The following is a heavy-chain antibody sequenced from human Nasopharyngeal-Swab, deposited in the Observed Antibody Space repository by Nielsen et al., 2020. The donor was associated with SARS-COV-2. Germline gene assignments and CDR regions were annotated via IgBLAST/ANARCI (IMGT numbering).Heavy chain of an antibody. CDR2: TSTGGGST. CDR1: GFTFTNYA. V-gene: IGHV3-23*01. J-gene: IGHJ4*02. D-gene: IGHD4-23*01. CDR3: AKAHGGGRATEFDS. Sequence: GESLKISCAASGFTFTNYAMSWVRQAPGKGLEWISETSTGGGSTNYADSVKGRFTSSRDNSKTTLFLQMNSLTAEDTAVYYCAKAHGGGRATEFDSWGQGTLVTVSS.